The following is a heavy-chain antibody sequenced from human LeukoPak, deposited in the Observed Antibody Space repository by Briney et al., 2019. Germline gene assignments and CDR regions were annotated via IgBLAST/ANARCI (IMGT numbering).Heavy chain of an antibody. CDR2: ISAYNGNT. V-gene: IGHV1-18*01. D-gene: IGHD2-15*01. CDR1: GYTFTSYG. J-gene: IGHJ5*02. Sequence: ASVKVSCKASGYTFTSYGISWVRQAPGQGPEWMGRISAYNGNTNYAQKLQGRVTMTTDTSTSTAYMELRSLRSDDTAVYYCARDLGYCSGGSCYNWFDPWGQGTLVTVSS. CDR3: ARDLGYCSGGSCYNWFDP.